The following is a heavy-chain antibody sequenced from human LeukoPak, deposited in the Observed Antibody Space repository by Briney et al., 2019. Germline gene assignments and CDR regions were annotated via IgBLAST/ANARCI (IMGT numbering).Heavy chain of an antibody. V-gene: IGHV4-4*02. CDR2: IYHSGST. CDR3: ARVTYYYDSSGYYLRGAFDI. J-gene: IGHJ3*02. Sequence: SETLSLTCAVSGGSISSSNWWSWVRQPPGKGLEWIVEIYHSGSTNYNPSLKSRVTISVDKSKNQFSLKLSSVTAADTAVYYCARVTYYYDSSGYYLRGAFDIWGQGTMVTVSS. CDR1: GGSISSSNW. D-gene: IGHD3-22*01.